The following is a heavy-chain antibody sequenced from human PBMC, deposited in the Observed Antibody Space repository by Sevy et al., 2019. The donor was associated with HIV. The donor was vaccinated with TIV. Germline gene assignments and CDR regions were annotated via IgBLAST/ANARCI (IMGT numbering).Heavy chain of an antibody. D-gene: IGHD1-26*01. Sequence: GGSLRLSCAASGFTFSTYAMNWVRQAPGKGLEWVSSISRSGRSTYSADSVEGRFTISRDNFKNTLYLQLPSLRVDDTAVYYSAKGDRDGGSGPRDCYYYGMDDWGQGTTVTVSS. CDR3: AKGDRDGGSGPRDCYYYGMDD. CDR2: ISRSGRST. CDR1: GFTFSTYA. V-gene: IGHV3-23*01. J-gene: IGHJ6*02.